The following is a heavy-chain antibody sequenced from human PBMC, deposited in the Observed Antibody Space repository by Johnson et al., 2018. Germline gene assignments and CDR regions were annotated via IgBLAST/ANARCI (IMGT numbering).Heavy chain of an antibody. Sequence: VQLVQSGGGLVHPGGSLRLSCAASGFTFSICAMSWVRQAPGKGLEWVSAISGSGGSTYYADSVKGRFTISRDNSKNTLYLQLNSLRAEDTAVYYCAKADSYWNRYHYYGIDVWGQGTTVTVSS. CDR1: GFTFSICA. V-gene: IGHV3-23*04. CDR2: ISGSGGST. CDR3: AKADSYWNRYHYYGIDV. J-gene: IGHJ6*02. D-gene: IGHD1-1*01.